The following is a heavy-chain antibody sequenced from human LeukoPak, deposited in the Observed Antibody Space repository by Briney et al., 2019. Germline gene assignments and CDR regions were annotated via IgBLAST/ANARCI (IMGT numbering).Heavy chain of an antibody. CDR2: IYPDDSDT. CDR3: ARVPGGIQLTYYYYGMDV. Sequence: PGESLKISCKGSGYSFTSYWIGWVRQMPGKGLEWMGIIYPDDSDTRYSPSFQGQVTISADKSISTAYLQWSSLKASDTAMYYCARVPGGIQLTYYYYGMDVWGQGTTVTVSS. J-gene: IGHJ6*02. V-gene: IGHV5-51*01. CDR1: GYSFTSYW. D-gene: IGHD4-23*01.